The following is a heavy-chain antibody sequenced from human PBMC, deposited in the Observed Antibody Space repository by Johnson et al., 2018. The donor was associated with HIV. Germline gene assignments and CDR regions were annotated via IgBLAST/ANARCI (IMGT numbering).Heavy chain of an antibody. V-gene: IGHV3-9*01. CDR2: ISWNSGSI. Sequence: VQLVESGGGLVQPGRSLRLSCAASGFTFDDYAMHWVRQAPGKGLEWVSGISWNSGSIGYADSVKGRFTISRDNAKNSLYLQMNSLRAEDTALYYCAKDIGGLQWGAVDIWGQGTMVTVSS. CDR3: AKDIGGLQWGAVDI. D-gene: IGHD5-18*01. CDR1: GFTFDDYA. J-gene: IGHJ3*02.